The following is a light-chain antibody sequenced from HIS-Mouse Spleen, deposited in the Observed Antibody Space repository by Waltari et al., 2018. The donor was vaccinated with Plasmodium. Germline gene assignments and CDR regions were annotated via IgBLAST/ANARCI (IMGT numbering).Light chain of an antibody. V-gene: IGLV3-10*01. CDR1: SLPKTY. CDR2: EDS. CDR3: YSTDSSGNHRV. Sequence: SYELTPPPSVSVSPGPPARITCPGDSLPKTYAYWYPQKSGRAPVLVIYEDSKRPSGIPERFSGSSSGTMATLTISGAQVEDEADYYCYSTDSSGNHRVFGGGTKLTVL. J-gene: IGLJ3*02.